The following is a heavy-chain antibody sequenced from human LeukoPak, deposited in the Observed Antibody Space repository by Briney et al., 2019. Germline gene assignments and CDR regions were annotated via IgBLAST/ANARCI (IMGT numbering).Heavy chain of an antibody. CDR3: ARHEEKSGGFGELFKRYYYYYGMDV. V-gene: IGHV4-59*08. CDR2: IYYSGST. Sequence: PSEILSLTCTVSGGSISSYYWSWIRQPPGKGLEWIGYIYYSGSTNYNPSLKSRVTISVDTSKNQFSLKLSSVTAADTAVYYCARHEEKSGGFGELFKRYYYYYGMDVWGQGTTVTVSS. D-gene: IGHD3-10*01. CDR1: GGSISSYY. J-gene: IGHJ6*02.